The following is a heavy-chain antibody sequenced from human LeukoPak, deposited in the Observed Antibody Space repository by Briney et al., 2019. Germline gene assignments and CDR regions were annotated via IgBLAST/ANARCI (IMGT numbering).Heavy chain of an antibody. Sequence: SGALCVTSAVSVGSFRGYYWSWISQPPGRGLEWNEEIKHSGITNYNSSLKIRVTISLDTSKNQFSMKQTSVTAADNAVYHGTTIEVVRKPTPWGRETLVTVSS. CDR2: IKHSGIT. V-gene: IGHV4-34*01. CDR3: TTIEVVRKPTP. J-gene: IGHJ5*02. D-gene: IGHD3-22*01. CDR1: VGSFRGYY.